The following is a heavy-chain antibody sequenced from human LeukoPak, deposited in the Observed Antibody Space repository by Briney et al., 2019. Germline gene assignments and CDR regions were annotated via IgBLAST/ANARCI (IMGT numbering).Heavy chain of an antibody. CDR2: INAGNGNT. CDR1: GYTFTSYA. J-gene: IGHJ4*02. CDR3: ARATSWGGHQGY. V-gene: IGHV1-3*01. Sequence: ASVKVSCKASGYTFTSYAMHWVRQAPGQRLEWMGWINAGNGNTKYSQKFQGRVTITRDTSASTAYMELSSLRSEDTAVYYCARATSWGGHQGYWGQGTLVTVSS. D-gene: IGHD2-15*01.